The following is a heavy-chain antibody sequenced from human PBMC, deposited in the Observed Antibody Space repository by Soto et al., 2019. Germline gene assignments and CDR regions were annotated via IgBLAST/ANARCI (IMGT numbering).Heavy chain of an antibody. V-gene: IGHV1-8*01. CDR3: ARAFLDYDNGGSPDY. Sequence: QVQLVQSGAEVKKPGALVKVSCKASGYTFTTYGINWVRQAAGQGLEWMGWMNPYSGDTGYAQKFQGRVTMTRNTSISTAYMELSSLRSEDTDVYYCARAFLDYDNGGSPDYWGQGTLVTVSS. CDR2: MNPYSGDT. J-gene: IGHJ4*02. D-gene: IGHD3-22*01. CDR1: GYTFTTYG.